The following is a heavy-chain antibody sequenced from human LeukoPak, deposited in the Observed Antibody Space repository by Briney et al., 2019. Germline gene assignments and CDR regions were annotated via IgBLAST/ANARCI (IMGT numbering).Heavy chain of an antibody. CDR2: IYHSGST. Sequence: SETLSLTCTVSGGSISSGGYYWSWIRQPPGKGLEWIGYIYHSGSTYYNPSLKSRVTISVDRSKNQFSLKLSSVTAADTAVYYCARAMLGTTVSLWGQGTLVTVSS. D-gene: IGHD4-11*01. CDR1: GGSISSGGYY. CDR3: ARAMLGTTVSL. V-gene: IGHV4-30-2*01. J-gene: IGHJ4*02.